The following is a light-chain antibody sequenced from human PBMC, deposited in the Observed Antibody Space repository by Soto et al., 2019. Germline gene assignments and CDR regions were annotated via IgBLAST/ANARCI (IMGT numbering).Light chain of an antibody. CDR1: QSVRDN. V-gene: IGKV3-15*01. CDR2: GAS. Sequence: EIVMTHSPATLSVSPGARATLSCRASQSVRDNLAWYHKKPGQAPRLLIYGASTRATGIPARFSGSGSGTXXXXTXXXLXSXDFALDFCQQSNNWPYTFGQGTKLEIK. J-gene: IGKJ2*01. CDR3: QQSNNWPYT.